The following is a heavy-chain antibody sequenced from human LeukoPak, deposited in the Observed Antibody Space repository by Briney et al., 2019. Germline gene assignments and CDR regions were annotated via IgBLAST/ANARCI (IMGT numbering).Heavy chain of an antibody. CDR1: GFTFSTYA. CDR2: ISSDGSNI. CDR3: ARGLSRAGYSGYDCLDY. Sequence: GRSLRLSCEASGFTFSTYAMHWVRQAPGKGLEWVAVISSDGSNIFYADSVKGRFTISRDNSKKTLFLQMNSLRAEDTALFYCARGLSRAGYSGYDCLDYWGQGTLVTVSS. J-gene: IGHJ4*02. V-gene: IGHV3-30-3*01. D-gene: IGHD5-12*01.